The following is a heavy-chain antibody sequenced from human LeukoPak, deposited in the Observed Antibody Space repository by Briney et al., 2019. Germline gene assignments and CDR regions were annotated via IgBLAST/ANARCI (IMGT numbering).Heavy chain of an antibody. CDR1: GGSISSYY. J-gene: IGHJ4*02. CDR2: IYYSGST. D-gene: IGHD1-14*01. Sequence: SGTLSLTCTVSGGSISSYYWSWIRQPPGKGLEWIGYIYYSGSTSDNPSLKSRVTISVDTSKNQFSLKLSSVTAADTAVYYCARHTELGGDFDYWGQGTLVTVSS. V-gene: IGHV4-59*08. CDR3: ARHTELGGDFDY.